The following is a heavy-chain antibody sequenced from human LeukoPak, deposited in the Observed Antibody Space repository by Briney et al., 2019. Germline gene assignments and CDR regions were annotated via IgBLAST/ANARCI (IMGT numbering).Heavy chain of an antibody. V-gene: IGHV4-34*01. J-gene: IGHJ3*02. Sequence: SETLSLTCAVYGGSFSGYYWSWIRQPPGKGLEWIGEINHSGSTNYNPSLKSRVTISVDTSKNQFSLKLSSVTAADTAVYYCARHHPLSDFWSGYYHAFDIWGQGTMVTVSS. D-gene: IGHD3-3*01. CDR3: ARHHPLSDFWSGYYHAFDI. CDR1: GGSFSGYY. CDR2: INHSGST.